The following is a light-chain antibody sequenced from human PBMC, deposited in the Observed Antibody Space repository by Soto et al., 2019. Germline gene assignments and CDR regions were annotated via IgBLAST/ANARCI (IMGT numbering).Light chain of an antibody. J-gene: IGKJ4*01. V-gene: IGKV3-20*01. CDR1: QTVRTNY. CDR2: GAS. Sequence: EIVLTQSPGTLSLSPGERATLYCRASQTVRTNYLAWFQHKPGQAPRLLIYGASSRATGIPDRFSGSGSGTDFTRTINRLEPEDFAVYFCQQYSDSPLTFGGGIKVEIK. CDR3: QQYSDSPLT.